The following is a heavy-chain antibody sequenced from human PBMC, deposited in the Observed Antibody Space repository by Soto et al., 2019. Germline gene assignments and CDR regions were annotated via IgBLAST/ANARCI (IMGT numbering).Heavy chain of an antibody. CDR2: INHSGST. V-gene: IGHV4-34*01. D-gene: IGHD3-16*02. CDR3: ATYHFLRLGELSLRDWFGP. J-gene: IGHJ5*02. Sequence: QMQLQQWGAGLLKPPETLSLTCAVYGGSLSGYYWSWIRQPPGKGLEWIGEINHSGSTNYNPSLKSRVTISLDTSKNQFSLKLSSVTDADTAMYYCATYHFLRLGELSLRDWFGPWGQGTLVTVSS. CDR1: GGSLSGYY.